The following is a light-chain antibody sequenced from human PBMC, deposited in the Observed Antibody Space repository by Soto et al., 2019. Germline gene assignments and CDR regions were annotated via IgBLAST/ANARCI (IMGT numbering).Light chain of an antibody. CDR2: DAS. CDR3: QQYNSYSPWT. J-gene: IGKJ1*01. CDR1: QSISSW. Sequence: DIQMTQSPSTLSASVGDRVTITCRASQSISSWLAWYQQKPGKPPTLLIYDASSLESGVPSRFSGSGSGTEFTLTISTLQHDDFATYYCQQYNSYSPWTFGQGTKVEIK. V-gene: IGKV1-5*01.